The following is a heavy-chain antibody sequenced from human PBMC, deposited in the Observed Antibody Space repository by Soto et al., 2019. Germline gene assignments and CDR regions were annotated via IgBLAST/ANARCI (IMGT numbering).Heavy chain of an antibody. Sequence: QVQLVESGGGVVQPGRSLRLSCAASGFTFSSYGMHWVRQAPGKGLEWVAVIWYDGSNKYYADSVKGRFTISRDNSKNTLYLQMNSLRAEDTAVYYCARDEECSGGSCQLFDYWGQGTLVTVSS. D-gene: IGHD2-15*01. CDR3: ARDEECSGGSCQLFDY. CDR1: GFTFSSYG. CDR2: IWYDGSNK. V-gene: IGHV3-33*01. J-gene: IGHJ4*02.